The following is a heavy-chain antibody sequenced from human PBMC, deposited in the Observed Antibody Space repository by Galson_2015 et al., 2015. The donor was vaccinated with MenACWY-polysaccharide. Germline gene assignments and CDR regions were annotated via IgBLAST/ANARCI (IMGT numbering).Heavy chain of an antibody. CDR3: ARGYNRAFDY. J-gene: IGHJ4*02. CDR1: GFSVSVNH. V-gene: IGHV3-53*01. Sequence: SLRLSCAASGFSVSVNHMSWVRQAPGKGLGWVSVIYSGGSIYYADSVKGRFTISRDNSKDTLYLQMNSLRAGDTAVYYCARGYNRAFDYWGQGTLVTVSS. D-gene: IGHD1-1*01. CDR2: IYSGGSI.